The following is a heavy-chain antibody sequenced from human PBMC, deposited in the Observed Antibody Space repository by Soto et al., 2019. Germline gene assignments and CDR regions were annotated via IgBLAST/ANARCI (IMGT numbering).Heavy chain of an antibody. CDR3: VKILQYSYGLPH. CDR1: GFTLSSYA. D-gene: IGHD5-18*01. Sequence: GSLRLSCSASGFTLSSYAMHWVRQAPGKGLEYVSVISSNGGSTYYADSVKGRFTISRDNSKNTLYLQMSSLRAEDTAVYYCVKILQYSYGLPHWGQGTLVTVSS. J-gene: IGHJ4*02. CDR2: ISSNGGST. V-gene: IGHV3-64D*06.